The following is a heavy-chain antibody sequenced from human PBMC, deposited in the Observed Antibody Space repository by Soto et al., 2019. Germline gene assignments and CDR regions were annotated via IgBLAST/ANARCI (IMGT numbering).Heavy chain of an antibody. V-gene: IGHV4-31*03. J-gene: IGHJ6*02. Sequence: QVQLQESGPGLVKPSQTLSLTCTVSGGSISSGGYCWSWIRQHPGKGLERIGYIYYSGSHYYNPSLRSRVTLSVDTSKNHFSLELSSVTAADTAVYYCARGHYYVMDVWGQGTTVTVSS. CDR3: ARGHYYVMDV. CDR2: IYYSGSH. CDR1: GGSISSGGYC.